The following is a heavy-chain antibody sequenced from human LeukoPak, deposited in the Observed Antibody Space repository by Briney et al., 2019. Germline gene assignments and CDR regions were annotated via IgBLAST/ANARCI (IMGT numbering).Heavy chain of an antibody. CDR1: GLTFDDYA. CDR2: ISADGDKT. CDR3: AQDIGDFDVLTAYYGFDH. V-gene: IGHV3-43*02. D-gene: IGHD3-9*01. Sequence: GGSLRLSCAASGLTFDDYAMHWVRQAPGKGLEWVSLISADGDKTYYADSVKGRFTISRDDSKTSLYLQMNSLRTEDTALYYCAQDIGDFDVLTAYYGFDHWGPGTLVTVFS. J-gene: IGHJ4*02.